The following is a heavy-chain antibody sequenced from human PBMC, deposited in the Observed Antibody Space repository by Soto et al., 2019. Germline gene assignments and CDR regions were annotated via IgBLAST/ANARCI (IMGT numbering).Heavy chain of an antibody. D-gene: IGHD3-22*01. Sequence: PGGSLRLSCTASGFTFGDYAMSWFRQAPGKGLALVGFLRSKAYGGTTEYAASVKGRFTISRDDSKSIAYLQMNSLKTEDTAVYYCTRGPPPPITMIVVVPFDYWGQGTLVTVSS. V-gene: IGHV3-49*03. CDR3: TRGPPPPITMIVVVPFDY. CDR2: LRSKAYGGTT. CDR1: GFTFGDYA. J-gene: IGHJ4*02.